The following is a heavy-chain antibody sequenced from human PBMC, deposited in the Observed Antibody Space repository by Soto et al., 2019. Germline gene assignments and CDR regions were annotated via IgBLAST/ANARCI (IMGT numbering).Heavy chain of an antibody. CDR3: AKDAYGKNDGDSLEM. CDR2: ISVYNGKT. Sequence: QVQLVQSGAEVKKPGASVKVSCKASGYTFTSFGITWVRQAPGQGLEWMGWISVYNGKTSYAQKLQGRVNVTRDTSTNTAYMELRILRSDDTAIYYCAKDAYGKNDGDSLEMWGQGTVVTVSS. J-gene: IGHJ3*02. V-gene: IGHV1-18*01. D-gene: IGHD4-17*01. CDR1: GYTFTSFG.